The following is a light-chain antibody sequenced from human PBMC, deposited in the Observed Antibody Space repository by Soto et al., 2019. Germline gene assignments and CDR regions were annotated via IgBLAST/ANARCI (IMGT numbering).Light chain of an antibody. CDR2: GAS. V-gene: IGKV3-20*01. CDR1: QSVSSSY. CDR3: QQYGSSPL. J-gene: IGKJ2*01. Sequence: EIVLTQSPGTLSLSPRERATLSCRASQSVSSSYLAWYQQKPGQAPRLLIYGASSRATGIPDRFSGSGSGTDFTLTISRLEPEDFAVYYCQQYGSSPLFGQGTKLEIK.